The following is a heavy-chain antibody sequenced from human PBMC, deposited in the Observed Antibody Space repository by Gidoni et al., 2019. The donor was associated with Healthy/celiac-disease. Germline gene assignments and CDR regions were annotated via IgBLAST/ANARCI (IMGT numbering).Heavy chain of an antibody. J-gene: IGHJ6*02. CDR3: ARVYVLWGGWWEAADYGMAV. D-gene: IGHD3-3*01. V-gene: IGHV3-33*01. CDR2: IWSDGSNK. CDR1: SSDG. Sequence: SSDGMHWVRQAPGKGLEWLAVIWSDGSNKYYAGSVKGRFTISRDNSKNTLYLQMNSLRAEDTAVYYCARVYVLWGGWWEAADYGMAVWGQGTTVPFSS.